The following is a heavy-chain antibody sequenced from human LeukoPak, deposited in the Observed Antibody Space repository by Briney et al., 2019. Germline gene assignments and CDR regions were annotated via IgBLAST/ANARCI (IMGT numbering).Heavy chain of an antibody. Sequence: GGSLRLSCAASGFTFSSYEMNWVRQAPGKGLEWVAQIQQDGDEKYSVDSVKGRFTISRDNAKNSLYLQMNSLRAEDTAVYYCARVAGGYPDSWGQGTLVTVSS. CDR3: ARVAGGYPDS. V-gene: IGHV3-7*04. D-gene: IGHD3-10*01. J-gene: IGHJ4*02. CDR2: IQQDGDEK. CDR1: GFTFSSYE.